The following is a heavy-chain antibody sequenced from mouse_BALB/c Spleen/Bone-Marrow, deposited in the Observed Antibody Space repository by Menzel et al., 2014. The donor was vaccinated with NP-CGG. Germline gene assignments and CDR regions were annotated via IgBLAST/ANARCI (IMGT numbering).Heavy chain of an antibody. Sequence: QVQLQQSGAELVKPGASVKLSCKASGYTFSSDYMYWVKRRPGQGLEWIGEINPSNGGTNFNEKFKSKATLTVDKSSRTAYMQLSSLTSEDSAVYYCTRSRRAMDYWGQGTSVTVSS. CDR3: TRSRRAMDY. J-gene: IGHJ4*01. CDR2: INPSNGGT. D-gene: IGHD2-12*01. CDR1: GYTFSSDY. V-gene: IGHV1S81*02.